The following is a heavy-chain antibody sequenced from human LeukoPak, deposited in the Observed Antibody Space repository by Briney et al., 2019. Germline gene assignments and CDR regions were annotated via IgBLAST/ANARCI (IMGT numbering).Heavy chain of an antibody. CDR2: ISTYNGNT. V-gene: IGHV1-18*01. CDR3: ARGTVIEPAVGYSYYGMDV. CDR1: GYIFISYG. D-gene: IGHD2-2*01. J-gene: IGHJ6*02. Sequence: ASVKVSCTASGYIFISYGINWVRQAPGQGLEWMGWISTYNGNTNYAQKLQGRVTMTTDTSTTTAYMELRSLRSDDTAVYYCARGTVIEPAVGYSYYGMDVWGQGTTVTVSS.